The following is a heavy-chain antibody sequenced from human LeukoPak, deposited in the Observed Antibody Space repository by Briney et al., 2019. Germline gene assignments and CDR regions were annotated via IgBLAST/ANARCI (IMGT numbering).Heavy chain of an antibody. Sequence: ASLKVSCKASGYTFTSYDINWVRQATGQGLEWMGWMNPNSGNTGYAQKFQGRVTMTRNTSISTAYMELSSLRSEDTAVYYCARGNLVTPYYYYYGMDVWGQGTTVTVSS. D-gene: IGHD4-23*01. CDR3: ARGNLVTPYYYYYGMDV. J-gene: IGHJ6*02. CDR1: GYTFTSYD. V-gene: IGHV1-8*01. CDR2: MNPNSGNT.